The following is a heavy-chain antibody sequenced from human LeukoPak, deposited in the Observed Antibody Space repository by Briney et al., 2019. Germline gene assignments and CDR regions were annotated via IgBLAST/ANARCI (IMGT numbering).Heavy chain of an antibody. D-gene: IGHD3-22*01. CDR1: GASISSYY. CDR3: ARENPSGYYNRPIDY. Sequence: SETLSLSCTVSGASISSYYWSWIRQPPGKGLEWIGDIYYSGSIKYNPSLKSRVTMSVDTSKNQFSLKLSSVTAADTAIYYCARENPSGYYNRPIDYWGQGTLVTVSS. CDR2: IYYSGSI. V-gene: IGHV4-59*01. J-gene: IGHJ4*02.